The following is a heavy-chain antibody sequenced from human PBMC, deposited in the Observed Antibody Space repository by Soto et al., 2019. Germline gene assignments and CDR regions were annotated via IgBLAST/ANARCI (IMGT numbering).Heavy chain of an antibody. D-gene: IGHD3-10*01. J-gene: IGHJ6*02. Sequence: QVQLQESGPGLVKPSQTLSLTCTVSGGSISSGGYYWSWIRQHPGKGLEWIGYIYYSGSTYYNPSLKSRVTISVDTSKNQFSLKLSSVTAADTAVYYCARDYRGGYGRSGSWSYYGMDVWGQGTTVTVSS. CDR1: GGSISSGGYY. CDR2: IYYSGST. V-gene: IGHV4-31*03. CDR3: ARDYRGGYGRSGSWSYYGMDV.